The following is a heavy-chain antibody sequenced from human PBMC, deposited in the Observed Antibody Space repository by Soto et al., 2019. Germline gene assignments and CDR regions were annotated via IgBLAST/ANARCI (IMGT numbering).Heavy chain of an antibody. Sequence: GGSLRLSCAASGFTFSSYAMHWVRQAPGKGLEWVAVISYDGSNKYYADSVKGRFTISRDNSKNTLYLQMNSLRAEDTAVYYCARRNQRIAAAGTDRYYYYGMDVWGQGTTVTVSS. CDR2: ISYDGSNK. D-gene: IGHD6-13*01. V-gene: IGHV3-30-3*01. J-gene: IGHJ6*02. CDR3: ARRNQRIAAAGTDRYYYYGMDV. CDR1: GFTFSSYA.